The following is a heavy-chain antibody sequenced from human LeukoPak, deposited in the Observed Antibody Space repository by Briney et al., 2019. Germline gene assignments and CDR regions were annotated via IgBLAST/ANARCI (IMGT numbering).Heavy chain of an antibody. CDR2: ISGSGGST. J-gene: IGHJ4*02. CDR3: AKVGSSGPVDY. Sequence: GGSLRLSCAASGFTVSSNYMSWVRQAPGKGLEWVSAISGSGGSTYYADSVKGRFTISRDNSKNTLYLQMNSLRAEDTAVYYCAKVGSSGPVDYWGQGTLVTVSS. V-gene: IGHV3-23*01. CDR1: GFTVSSNY. D-gene: IGHD6-19*01.